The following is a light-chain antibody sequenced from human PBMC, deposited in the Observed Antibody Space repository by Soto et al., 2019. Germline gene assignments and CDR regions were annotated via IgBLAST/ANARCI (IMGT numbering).Light chain of an antibody. V-gene: IGKV1-5*03. CDR1: QTISSW. CDR2: KAS. CDR3: QHYNSYSEA. Sequence: DIQMTRSPSTLSRYAGDRVTITCPASQTISSWLAWYQQKPGKAPKLLIYKASTLKSGVPSRFSGSGSWTEFTLTISSLQPDDVATYYGQHYNSYSEAFGQGTKVDI. J-gene: IGKJ1*01.